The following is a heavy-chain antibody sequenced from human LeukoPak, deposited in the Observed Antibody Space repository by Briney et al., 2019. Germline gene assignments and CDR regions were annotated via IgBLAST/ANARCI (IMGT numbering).Heavy chain of an antibody. CDR3: ARELFDFDY. Sequence: PGGSLRLSCAVSGFTFSNYAMTWVCQAPGKGLEWVSEITGSGNSTYYADSVKGRFTISRDNSKNTLYLQMNSLRAEDTAVYYCARELFDFDYWGQGTLVTVSS. CDR2: ITGSGNST. J-gene: IGHJ4*02. V-gene: IGHV3-23*01. D-gene: IGHD3-10*01. CDR1: GFTFSNYA.